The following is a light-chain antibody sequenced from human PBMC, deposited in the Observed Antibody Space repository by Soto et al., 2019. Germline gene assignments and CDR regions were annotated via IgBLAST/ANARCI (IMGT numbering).Light chain of an antibody. J-gene: IGKJ1*01. Sequence: DIQMTQSPSTLSASVGDRVTITCRASQSISSWLAWYQQKPGKAPKLLIYDASSLESGVPSRFRGSGSGTEFSLTISSLQPDDFATYYCQQYNSYSRTFRQGTKVEIK. CDR2: DAS. CDR3: QQYNSYSRT. CDR1: QSISSW. V-gene: IGKV1-5*01.